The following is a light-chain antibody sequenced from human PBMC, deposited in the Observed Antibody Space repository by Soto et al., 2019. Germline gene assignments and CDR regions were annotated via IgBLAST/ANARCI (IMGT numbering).Light chain of an antibody. CDR3: QSYDSSLSGYV. CDR2: GNS. CDR1: SPHLGAGYD. V-gene: IGLV1-40*01. J-gene: IGLJ1*01. Sequence: QSVVTPPPSGAGGPGRGGATSCPGGSPHLGAGYDVHWYQQLPGTAPKLLIYGNSNRPSGVPDRFSGSKSGTSASLAITGLQAEDEADYYCQSYDSSLSGYVFGTGTKVTVL.